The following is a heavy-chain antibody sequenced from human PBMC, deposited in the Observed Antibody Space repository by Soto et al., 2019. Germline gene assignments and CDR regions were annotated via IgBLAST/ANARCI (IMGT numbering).Heavy chain of an antibody. CDR1: GYTFTSYG. CDR3: ARHPSRRYYDSSGYYYPLVYGMDV. CDR2: ISAYNGNT. V-gene: IGHV1-18*01. D-gene: IGHD3-22*01. J-gene: IGHJ6*02. Sequence: ASVKVSCKASGYTFTSYGISWVRQAPGQGLEWMGWISAYNGNTNYAQKLQGRVTMTTDTSTSTAYMELRSLRSDDTAVYYCARHPSRRYYDSSGYYYPLVYGMDVWGQGTTVTVS.